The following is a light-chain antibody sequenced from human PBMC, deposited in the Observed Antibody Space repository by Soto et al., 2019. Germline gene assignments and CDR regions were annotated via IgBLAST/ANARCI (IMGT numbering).Light chain of an antibody. CDR2: GAS. V-gene: IGKV3D-15*01. Sequence: DIVMTQSPLSLSFTPGEPSTLSCSASHSVSNNYLAWYQQKPGQAPRLLIFGASSRATGIPARFSGSGSGTEFNLTISSLQSEDFAVYFCQQYDDWLRLTFGGGTKVDIK. CDR3: QQYDDWLRLT. CDR1: HSVSNN. J-gene: IGKJ4*01.